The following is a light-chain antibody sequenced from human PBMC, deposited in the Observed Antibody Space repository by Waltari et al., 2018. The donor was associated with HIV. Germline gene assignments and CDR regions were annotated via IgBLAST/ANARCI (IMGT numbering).Light chain of an antibody. V-gene: IGKV1-9*01. CDR1: QGVNTY. CDR3: QQLNSYPLT. J-gene: IGKJ4*02. Sequence: DIHLTQSPSFLSASVGDTVTITCRARQGVNTYLAWYQHRPGEVPKLLIYSASTLKAGVPSRFSGSGSGTEFSLTISGLQPEDLATYYCQQLNSYPLTFGGGTTLEIK. CDR2: SAS.